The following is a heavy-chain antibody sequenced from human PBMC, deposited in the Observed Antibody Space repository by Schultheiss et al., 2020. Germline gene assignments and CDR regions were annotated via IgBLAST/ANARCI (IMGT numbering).Heavy chain of an antibody. CDR2: IYYSGST. V-gene: IGHV4-39*07. D-gene: IGHD3-22*01. Sequence: SGPTLVKPTQTLTLTCTFSGFSLSTSGMCVSWIRQPPGKALEWIGSIYYSGSTYYNPSLKSRVTISVDTSKNQFSLKLSSVTAADTAVYYCARAYDSSGYYYYYYMDVWGKGTPVTVYS. J-gene: IGHJ6*03. CDR1: GFSLSTSGMC. CDR3: ARAYDSSGYYYYYYMDV.